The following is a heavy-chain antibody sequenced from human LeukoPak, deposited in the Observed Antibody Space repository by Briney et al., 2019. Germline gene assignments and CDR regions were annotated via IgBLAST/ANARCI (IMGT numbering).Heavy chain of an antibody. J-gene: IGHJ4*02. V-gene: IGHV3-21*01. CDR3: ARDLTLGYCSGGSCYSL. Sequence: PGGSLRLSCAASGFTFSSYSMNWVRQAPGKGLEWVSSISSSSSYIYYADSVKGRFTISRDNAKNSLYLQMNSLRAEDTAVYYCARDLTLGYCSGGSCYSLWGQGTLVTVSS. CDR1: GFTFSSYS. D-gene: IGHD2-15*01. CDR2: ISSSSSYI.